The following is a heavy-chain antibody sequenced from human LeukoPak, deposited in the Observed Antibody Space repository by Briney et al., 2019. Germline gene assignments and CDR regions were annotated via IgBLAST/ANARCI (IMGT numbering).Heavy chain of an antibody. CDR2: ISGSGGST. CDR1: GFTFSSYA. Sequence: QPGGSLRLSCAASGFTFSSYAMSWVRQAPGKGLEWVSAISGSGGSTYYADSVKGRFTISRDNSKNTLYLQMNSLRAEDTAVYYCARQISYYYYMDVWGKGTTVTVSS. J-gene: IGHJ6*03. V-gene: IGHV3-23*01. CDR3: ARQISYYYYMDV.